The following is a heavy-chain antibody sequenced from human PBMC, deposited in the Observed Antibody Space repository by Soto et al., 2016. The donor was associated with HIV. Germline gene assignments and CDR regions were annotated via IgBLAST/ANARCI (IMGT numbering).Heavy chain of an antibody. CDR1: GGSISDSY. J-gene: IGHJ6*03. Sequence: QVQLQESGPGLVKPSETLSLICNVSGGSISDSYWSWIRQPPGKGLEWIGNLYYSGSTNYSPSLKSRVSISVDSSKSQVFLKMRSVTAADTAVYYCGRIFGDHDLLTGHSFHFYIDVWGKGHDGHRLL. D-gene: IGHD3-9*01. V-gene: IGHV4-59*01. CDR3: GRIFGDHDLLTGHSFHFYIDV. CDR2: LYYSGST.